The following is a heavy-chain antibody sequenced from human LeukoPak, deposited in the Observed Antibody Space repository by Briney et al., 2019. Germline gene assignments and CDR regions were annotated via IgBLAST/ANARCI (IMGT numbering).Heavy chain of an antibody. CDR1: GFVFSDYG. CDR3: AKEPDSGYHSEGPKY. D-gene: IGHD5-12*01. J-gene: IGHJ4*02. V-gene: IGHV3-30*02. CDR2: VRYDGSNQ. Sequence: GGSLRLSCAASGFVFSDYGMHWVRQAPGKGLEWVAFVRYDGSNQYYSDSVKGRFTITRDNSKNAVHLQMNSLRVEDTAVYFCAKEPDSGYHSEGPKYWGPGTLVTVSS.